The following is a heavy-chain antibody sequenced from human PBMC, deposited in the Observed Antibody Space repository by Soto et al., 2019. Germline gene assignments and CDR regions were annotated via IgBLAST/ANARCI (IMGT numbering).Heavy chain of an antibody. CDR3: ATIRVRGGPLRFED. J-gene: IGHJ4*01. CDR2: VLPISGST. Sequence: QVQLVQSGGEVRKPGSSVKVSCKTSGGLISKYSFNWVRQAPGQGLEWMGGVLPISGSTDYAQKFQGRLTITADRSTSTVYMELSRLRSDDTANYYCATIRVRGGPLRFEDGGQGMLISVSS. CDR1: GGLISKYS. V-gene: IGHV1-69*06. D-gene: IGHD5-12*01.